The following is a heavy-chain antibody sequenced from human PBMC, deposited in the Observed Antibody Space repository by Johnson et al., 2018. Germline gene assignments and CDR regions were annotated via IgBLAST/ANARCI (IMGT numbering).Heavy chain of an antibody. CDR2: IIPIFGTA. J-gene: IGHJ6*02. Sequence: QVQLVQAGAEVKKPGSSVKVSCKASGGTFSSYAISWVRQAPGQGLEWMGGIIPIFGTANYAQKFQGRVTINADASTSPAYMELSSLRSEDTAVYYCARGGKEDIVVLPAAEYYYYYGMDVWGQGTMVTVSS. V-gene: IGHV1-69*01. CDR1: GGTFSSYA. D-gene: IGHD2-2*01. CDR3: ARGGKEDIVVLPAAEYYYYYGMDV.